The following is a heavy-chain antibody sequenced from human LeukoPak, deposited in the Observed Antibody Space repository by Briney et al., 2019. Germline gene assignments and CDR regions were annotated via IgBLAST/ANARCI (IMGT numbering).Heavy chain of an antibody. Sequence: PGGSLRLSCAASGFTVSTNYMTWVRQAPGKGPEWVSLIYSSGSTHYADSVKGRFTISRDSSKNTLYLQMNSLRAEDTAVYYCAGKVDGVWAVDYWGQGTLVTVSS. D-gene: IGHD4-17*01. J-gene: IGHJ4*02. CDR3: AGKVDGVWAVDY. CDR2: IYSSGST. V-gene: IGHV3-53*01. CDR1: GFTVSTNY.